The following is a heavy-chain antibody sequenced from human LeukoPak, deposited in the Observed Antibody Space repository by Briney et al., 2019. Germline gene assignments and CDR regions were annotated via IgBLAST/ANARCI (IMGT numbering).Heavy chain of an antibody. Sequence: GGSLRLSCAASGFTFSSYSMNWVRQAPGKGLEWVSSISSSSYIYYADSVKGRFTISRDNAKNSLYLQTNSLRAEDTAVYYCARLGSSWFAIDYWGQGTLVTVSS. CDR1: GFTFSSYS. D-gene: IGHD6-13*01. CDR3: ARLGSSWFAIDY. CDR2: ISSSSYI. J-gene: IGHJ4*02. V-gene: IGHV3-21*01.